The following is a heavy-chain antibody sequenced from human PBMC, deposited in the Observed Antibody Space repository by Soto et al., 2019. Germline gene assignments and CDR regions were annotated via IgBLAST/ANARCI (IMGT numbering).Heavy chain of an antibody. CDR2: TRHDGSNT. CDR1: GFTFSGYG. CDR3: ARDGVGTTTYFGYFDY. Sequence: QVQLVESGGGVVQPGRSLRLSCAASGFTFSGYGMHWVRQAPGKGLEWVAVTRHDGSNTYYADSVRGRFTISRDNSHKMLYLQMNSLRAEDTAVYYCARDGVGTTTYFGYFDYWGQGTLVTVSS. V-gene: IGHV3-33*01. D-gene: IGHD1-26*01. J-gene: IGHJ4*02.